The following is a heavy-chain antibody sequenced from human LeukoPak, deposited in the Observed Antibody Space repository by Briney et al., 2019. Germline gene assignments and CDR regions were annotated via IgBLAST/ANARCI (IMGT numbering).Heavy chain of an antibody. D-gene: IGHD6-19*01. CDR1: GFTFSSYT. Sequence: GGSLRLPCAASGFTFSSYTMMWVRHAPGRGLEWISSIVTGSNSTHYADSVKGRFTISRDNAKNSLYLQMNRLRDEDTAVYYCAREISVAGIDYWGQGTLVTVSS. CDR2: IVTGSNST. CDR3: AREISVAGIDY. J-gene: IGHJ4*02. V-gene: IGHV3-21*01.